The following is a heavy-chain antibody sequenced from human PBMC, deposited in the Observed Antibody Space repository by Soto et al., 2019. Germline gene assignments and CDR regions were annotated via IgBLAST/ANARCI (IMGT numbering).Heavy chain of an antibody. D-gene: IGHD3-10*02. Sequence: LRLSCAASGFTFSSYAMSWVRQAPGKGLEWVSAISGSGGSTYYADSVKGRFTISRDNSKNTLYLQMNSLRAEDTAVYYCAKSLPLFEEPQDAFDIWGQGTMVTVSS. J-gene: IGHJ3*02. CDR1: GFTFSSYA. CDR3: AKSLPLFEEPQDAFDI. V-gene: IGHV3-23*01. CDR2: ISGSGGST.